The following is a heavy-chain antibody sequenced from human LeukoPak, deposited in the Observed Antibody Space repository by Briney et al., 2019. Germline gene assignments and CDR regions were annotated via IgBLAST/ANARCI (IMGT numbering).Heavy chain of an antibody. Sequence: GASVKVSCKASGGTFSSYAISWVRQAPGQGLEWMGGIIPIFGTANYAQKLQGRVTMTTDTSTSTAYMELRSLRSDDTAVYYCARSGIAARPNNWFDPWGQGTLVTVSS. CDR2: IIPIFGTA. CDR3: ARSGIAARPNNWFDP. D-gene: IGHD6-6*01. V-gene: IGHV1-69*05. J-gene: IGHJ5*02. CDR1: GGTFSSYA.